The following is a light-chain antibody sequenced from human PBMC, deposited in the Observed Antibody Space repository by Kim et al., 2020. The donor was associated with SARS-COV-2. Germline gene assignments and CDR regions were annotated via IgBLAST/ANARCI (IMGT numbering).Light chain of an antibody. Sequence: ASVGDRFTIICRASQAITNDLAWFQQKPGRAPRRLIYGASSLQSGVPSRFSGSGSGTEFTLTISGLQPEDFATYYCLQHNSYPITFGQGTRLEIK. V-gene: IGKV1-17*03. CDR1: QAITND. J-gene: IGKJ5*01. CDR3: LQHNSYPIT. CDR2: GAS.